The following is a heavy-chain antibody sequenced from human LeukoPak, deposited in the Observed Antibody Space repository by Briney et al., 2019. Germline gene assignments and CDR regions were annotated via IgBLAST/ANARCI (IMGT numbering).Heavy chain of an antibody. CDR1: GGSISSSSYY. V-gene: IGHV4-39*01. CDR3: ARQRLHIAAAGNYFDY. Sequence: PSETLSLTCTVSGGSISSSSYYWGWIRQPPGKGLEWIGSIYYSGSTYYNPSLKSRVTISVDTSKNQFSLKLSSVTAADTAVYYCARQRLHIAAAGNYFDYWGQGTLVTVSS. D-gene: IGHD6-13*01. J-gene: IGHJ4*02. CDR2: IYYSGST.